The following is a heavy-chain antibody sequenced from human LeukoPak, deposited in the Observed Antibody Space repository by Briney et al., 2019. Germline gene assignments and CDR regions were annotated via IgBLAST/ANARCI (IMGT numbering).Heavy chain of an antibody. CDR2: INHSGST. Sequence: NSSETLSLTCAVYGGSFSGYYWSWIRHPPGKGLEWIGEINHSGSTNYNPSLKSRVTISVDTSKNQFSLKLSSVTAADTAVYYCARGNSWGPSIDYWGQGTLVTVSS. D-gene: IGHD7-27*01. V-gene: IGHV4-34*01. CDR3: ARGNSWGPSIDY. CDR1: GGSFSGYY. J-gene: IGHJ4*02.